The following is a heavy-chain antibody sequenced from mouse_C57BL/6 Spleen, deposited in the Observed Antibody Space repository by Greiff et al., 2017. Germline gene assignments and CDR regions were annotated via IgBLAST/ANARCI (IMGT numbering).Heavy chain of an antibody. CDR3: AREKIYYGYDDGYYFDY. V-gene: IGHV1-61*01. Sequence: QVQLQQPGAELVRPGSSVKLSCKASGYTFTSYWMDWVKQRPGQGLVWIGNIYPSDSETHYNQKFKDKATLTVDKSSSTAYMQLSSLTSEDSAVYYCAREKIYYGYDDGYYFDYWGQGTTLTVSS. D-gene: IGHD2-2*01. CDR2: IYPSDSET. CDR1: GYTFTSYW. J-gene: IGHJ2*01.